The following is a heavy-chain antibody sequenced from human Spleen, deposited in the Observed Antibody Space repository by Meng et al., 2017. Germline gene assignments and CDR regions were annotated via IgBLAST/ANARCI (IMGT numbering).Heavy chain of an antibody. CDR1: GGSFSGYY. CDR2: INQSGST. Sequence: SQTLSLTCAVYGGSFSGYYWHWIRQPPGKGLEWIGEINQSGSTNYNPSLKSRVTISVDRSKNQFSLKLSSVTAADTAAYYCARQKVGATFYYYGMDVWGQGTTVTVSS. CDR3: ARQKVGATFYYYGMDV. D-gene: IGHD1-26*01. V-gene: IGHV4-34*01. J-gene: IGHJ6*02.